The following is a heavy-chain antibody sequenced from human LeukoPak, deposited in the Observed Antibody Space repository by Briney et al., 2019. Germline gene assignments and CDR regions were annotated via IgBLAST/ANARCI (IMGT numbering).Heavy chain of an antibody. J-gene: IGHJ4*02. D-gene: IGHD6-19*01. CDR2: ISYDGTDK. V-gene: IGHV3-30*04. CDR3: ASPNSMAGAHYFHY. Sequence: PGGSLRLSCAASGFTFTTFPMHWVRQPPGKGLEWVAVISYDGTDKYYADSVKGRFTISRDNSKSTLYLQMDSLRAEDTAVYYCASPNSMAGAHYFHYWGQGTLVPVSS. CDR1: GFTFTTFP.